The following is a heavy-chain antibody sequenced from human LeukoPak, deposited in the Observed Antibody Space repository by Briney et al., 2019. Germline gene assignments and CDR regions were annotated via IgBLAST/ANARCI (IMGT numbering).Heavy chain of an antibody. J-gene: IGHJ4*02. V-gene: IGHV1-2*02. D-gene: IGHD7-27*01. CDR3: AREEGNWAFDY. Sequence: ASVKVSCKASGYTFTGYYMHWVRQAPGQGLEWMGWINPNSGGTNYAQKFQGRVTMTRDTSISTAYMELRSLRSDDTAVYYCAREEGNWAFDYWGQGTLVTVSS. CDR2: INPNSGGT. CDR1: GYTFTGYY.